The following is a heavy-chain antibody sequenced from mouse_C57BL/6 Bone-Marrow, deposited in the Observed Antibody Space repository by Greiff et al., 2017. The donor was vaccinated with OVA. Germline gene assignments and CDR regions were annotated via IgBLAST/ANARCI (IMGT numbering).Heavy chain of an antibody. D-gene: IGHD2-1*01. Sequence: VQLQQPGAELVKPGASVKLSCKASGYTFTSYWMQWVKQRPGQGLEWIGEIDPSDSSTNYNPKFKGKATLTVDTSSSTAYMQLSSLTSEDSAVYYCYYYGNSYFDYWGQGTTLTVSS. CDR1: GYTFTSYW. CDR2: IDPSDSST. CDR3: YYYGNSYFDY. V-gene: IGHV1-50*01. J-gene: IGHJ2*01.